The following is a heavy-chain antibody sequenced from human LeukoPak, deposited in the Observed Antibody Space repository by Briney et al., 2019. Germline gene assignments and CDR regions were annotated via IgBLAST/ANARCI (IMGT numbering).Heavy chain of an antibody. D-gene: IGHD3-9*01. J-gene: IGHJ2*01. Sequence: GGSLRLSCAASGFTFSSYSMNWVRQAPGKGLEWVSSISSSSSYIYYADSVKGRFTISRDNAKNSLYLQMNSLRAEDTAVYYCARDGYFDWLLSYWYFDLWGRGTLVAVSS. V-gene: IGHV3-21*01. CDR3: ARDGYFDWLLSYWYFDL. CDR2: ISSSSSYI. CDR1: GFTFSSYS.